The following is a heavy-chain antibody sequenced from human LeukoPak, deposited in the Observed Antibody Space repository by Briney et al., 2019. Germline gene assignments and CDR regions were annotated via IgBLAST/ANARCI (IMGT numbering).Heavy chain of an antibody. Sequence: GASVKVSCKASGYTFTDYYVHWVRQAPGQGLEWMGWINPNSGGTNSAQKFQGRVTMTRDTSFTTAYMELSRLRSDDTAMYYCATDKALTGPGGWFDPWGQGTLVTVSS. CDR1: GYTFTDYY. V-gene: IGHV1-2*02. CDR2: INPNSGGT. D-gene: IGHD3-9*01. J-gene: IGHJ5*02. CDR3: ATDKALTGPGGWFDP.